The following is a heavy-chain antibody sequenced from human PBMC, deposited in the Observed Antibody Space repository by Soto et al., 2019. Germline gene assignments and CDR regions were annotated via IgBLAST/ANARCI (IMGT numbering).Heavy chain of an antibody. Sequence: SETLSLTCTVSGGSISSGGYYWSWIRQHPGKGLEWIGYIYYSGSTYYNPSLKSRVTISVDTSKNQFSLKLSSVTAADTAVYYCARDGRFGESYSGQATLVTVSS. D-gene: IGHD3-10*01. CDR3: ARDGRFGESY. J-gene: IGHJ4*02. CDR2: IYYSGST. CDR1: GGSISSGGYY. V-gene: IGHV4-31*03.